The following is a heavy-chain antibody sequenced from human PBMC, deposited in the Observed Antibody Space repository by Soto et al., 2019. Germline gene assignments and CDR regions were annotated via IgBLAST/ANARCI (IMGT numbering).Heavy chain of an antibody. CDR3: ARDRCYDGACYSASDS. J-gene: IGHJ5*01. V-gene: IGHV3-48*02. CDR1: GFSFSTYN. D-gene: IGHD2-15*01. CDR2: ISTTSFTI. Sequence: GGSLRLSCAASGFSFSTYNMDWVRQAPGKGPEWIAYISTTSFTIYYAESVKGRFTISRDNDRNSLYLEMNSLRDEDTAVYYCARDRCYDGACYSASDSWGQGTLVTVSS.